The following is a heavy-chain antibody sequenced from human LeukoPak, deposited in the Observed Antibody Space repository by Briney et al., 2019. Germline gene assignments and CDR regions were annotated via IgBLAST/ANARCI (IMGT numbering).Heavy chain of an antibody. CDR2: IYTSGST. V-gene: IGHV4-61*02. D-gene: IGHD2-2*01. Sequence: PSETLSLTCTVSGGSISSSSYYWSWIRQPAGKGLEWIGRIYTSGSTNYNPSLKSRVTMSVDTSKNQFSLKLSSVTAADTAVYYCAREGELVRWGPYYFDYWGQGTLVTVSS. CDR3: AREGELVRWGPYYFDY. CDR1: GGSISSSSYY. J-gene: IGHJ4*02.